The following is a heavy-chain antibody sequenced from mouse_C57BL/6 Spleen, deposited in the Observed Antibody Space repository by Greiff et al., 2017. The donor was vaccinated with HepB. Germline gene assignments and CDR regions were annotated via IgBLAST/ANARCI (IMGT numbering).Heavy chain of an antibody. CDR2: IYPGSGNT. D-gene: IGHD3-1*01. J-gene: IGHJ3*01. V-gene: IGHV1-76*01. CDR1: GYTFTDYY. Sequence: QVQLQQSGAELVRPGASVKLSCKASGYTFTDYYINWVKQRPGQGLEWIARIYPGSGNTYYNEKFKGKATLTAEKSSSTAYMQLSSLTSEDSAVYFCARSGSWDGFAYWGQGTLVTVSA. CDR3: ARSGSWDGFAY.